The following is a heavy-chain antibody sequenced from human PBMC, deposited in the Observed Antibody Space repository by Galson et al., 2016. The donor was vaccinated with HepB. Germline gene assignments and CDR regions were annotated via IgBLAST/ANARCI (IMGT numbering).Heavy chain of an antibody. CDR2: IYYGGTT. CDR3: ARDGTFDYDTSGSGYDY. CDR1: GGSISSSSLY. V-gene: IGHV4-39*07. D-gene: IGHD3-22*01. Sequence: TLSLTCSVSGGSISSSSLYWAWIRQSPGKGLEWIGTIYYGGTTYYNPSLNSRVTISLDMSKNQFSLDLNSVTAADTAVFYCARDGTFDYDTSGSGYDYWGQGSLVTVSS. J-gene: IGHJ4*02.